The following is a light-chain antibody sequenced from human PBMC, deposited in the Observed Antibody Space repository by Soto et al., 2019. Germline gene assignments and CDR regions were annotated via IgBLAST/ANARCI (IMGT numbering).Light chain of an antibody. J-gene: IGLJ2*01. Sequence: QSVLTQPPSASGSPGQSVTISCTGTSSDVGGYNYVSWYQQHPDKAPTLIIYEVSKRPSGVPDRFSGSKSGNTASLTVSGLQADDEADYYCSSYAGSARILFGGGTKQTVL. V-gene: IGLV2-8*01. CDR3: SSYAGSARIL. CDR2: EVS. CDR1: SSDVGGYNY.